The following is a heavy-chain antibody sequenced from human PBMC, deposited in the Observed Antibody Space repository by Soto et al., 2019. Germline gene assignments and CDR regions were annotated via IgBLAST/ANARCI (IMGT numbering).Heavy chain of an antibody. CDR1: GGSISSGDDF. CDR2: IYYSGST. V-gene: IGHV4-30-4*01. Sequence: SETLSLTCTVSGGSISSGDDFWTWLRQPPGKGLEWIGYIYYSGSTYYNPSLKSRLTMSVDTSKNQFSLKLSSVTAADTAVYYCARDRAKWKDYYYYGMDVWGQGTTVTVSS. CDR3: ARDRAKWKDYYYYGMDV. J-gene: IGHJ6*02. D-gene: IGHD1-20*01.